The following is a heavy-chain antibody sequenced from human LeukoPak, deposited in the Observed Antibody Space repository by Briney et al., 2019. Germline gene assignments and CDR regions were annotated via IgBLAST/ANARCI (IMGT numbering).Heavy chain of an antibody. CDR1: GYTFTSYG. CDR3: ARKTRVRGVMVDAFDI. D-gene: IGHD3-10*01. V-gene: IGHV1-8*02. Sequence: EASVKVSCKASGYTFTSYGISWVRQAPGQGLEWMGWMNPNSGNTGYAQKFQGRVTMTRNTSISTAYMELSSLRSEDTAVYYCARKTRVRGVMVDAFDIWGQGTMVTVSS. CDR2: MNPNSGNT. J-gene: IGHJ3*02.